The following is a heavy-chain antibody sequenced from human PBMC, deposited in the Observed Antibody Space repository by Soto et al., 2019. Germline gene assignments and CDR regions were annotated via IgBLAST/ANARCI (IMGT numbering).Heavy chain of an antibody. J-gene: IGHJ6*02. CDR2: INAGNGNT. CDR1: GYTFTTYG. Sequence: GASVKVSCKASGYTFTTYGITWVRQAPGQGLEWMGWINAGNGNTKYSQKFQGRVTITTDTSASTAYMELSSLRSEDTAVYYCARDGACISTSCYAGHSPPQTYYYYYGMDVWGQGTTVTVSS. D-gene: IGHD2-2*01. V-gene: IGHV1-18*01. CDR3: ARDGACISTSCYAGHSPPQTYYYYYGMDV.